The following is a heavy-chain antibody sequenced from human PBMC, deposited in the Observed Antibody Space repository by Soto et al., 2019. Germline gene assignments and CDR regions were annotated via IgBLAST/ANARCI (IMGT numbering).Heavy chain of an antibody. CDR1: GFTFNSYG. Sequence: GGSLRLSCAASGFTFNSYGMHWVRQAPGKGLEWVAVISYDGSNKYYADSVKGRFTISRDNSKNTLYLQMNSLRAEDTAVYYCAKDYYGTTNYYDSSQTIPWFDPWGQGTLVTVSS. J-gene: IGHJ5*02. CDR2: ISYDGSNK. CDR3: AKDYYGTTNYYDSSQTIPWFDP. V-gene: IGHV3-30*18. D-gene: IGHD3-22*01.